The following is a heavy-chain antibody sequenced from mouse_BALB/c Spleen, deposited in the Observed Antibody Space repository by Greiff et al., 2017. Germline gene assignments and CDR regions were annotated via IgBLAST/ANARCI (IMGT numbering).Heavy chain of an antibody. V-gene: IGHV1-7*01. CDR2: INPSTGYT. CDR1: GYTFTSYW. D-gene: IGHD1-2*01. Sequence: VQLQQSGAELAKPGASVKMSCKASGYTFTSYWMHWVKQRPGQGLEWIGYINPSTGYTEYNQKFKDKATLTADKSSSTAYMQLSSLTSEDSAVYYCARSGTTATLADWGQGTLVSVSA. J-gene: IGHJ3*01. CDR3: ARSGTTATLAD.